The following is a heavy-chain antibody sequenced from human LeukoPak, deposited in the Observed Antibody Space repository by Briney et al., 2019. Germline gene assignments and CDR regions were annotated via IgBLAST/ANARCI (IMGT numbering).Heavy chain of an antibody. CDR3: AADHNSSGWSSFDY. V-gene: IGHV1-58*01. CDR2: IVVGSGNT. Sequence: SVKVSCKASGFTFTSSAAQWVRQARGQRLEWIGWIVVGSGNTNYAQKFQERVTITRDMSTSTAYMELSSLRSEDTAVYYCAADHNSSGWSSFDYWGQGTLVTVSS. J-gene: IGHJ4*02. D-gene: IGHD6-19*01. CDR1: GFTFTSSA.